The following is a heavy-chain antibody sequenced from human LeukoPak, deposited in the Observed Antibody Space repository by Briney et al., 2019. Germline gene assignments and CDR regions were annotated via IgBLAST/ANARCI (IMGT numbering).Heavy chain of an antibody. D-gene: IGHD1-14*01. Sequence: PGGSLRLSCAASGFTFSSYSMNWVRQAPGKGLEWVSSISSSSSYIYYADSVKGRFTISRDNAKNSLYLQMNSLRAEDTAVYYCARGLGEDNHFDYWGQGTLVTVSS. CDR3: ARGLGEDNHFDY. CDR1: GFTFSSYS. J-gene: IGHJ4*02. CDR2: ISSSSSYI. V-gene: IGHV3-21*03.